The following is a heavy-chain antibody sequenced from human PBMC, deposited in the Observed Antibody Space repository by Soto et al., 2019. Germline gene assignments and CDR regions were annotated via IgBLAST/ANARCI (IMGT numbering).Heavy chain of an antibody. CDR1: GDTFNFYS. J-gene: IGHJ4*02. CDR3: ASSYGSGYRAFDY. CDR2: VNPIVSMS. Sequence: QVQLVQSGAEVKRPGSSVRVSCKASGDTFNFYSINWVRQAPGVGLEWMGRVNPIVSMSNYAQKFQGRVTLHADKSTSTAYMELSSLRSEDTAIYYCASSYGSGYRAFDYWGQGALVTVSS. V-gene: IGHV1-69*02. D-gene: IGHD3-10*01.